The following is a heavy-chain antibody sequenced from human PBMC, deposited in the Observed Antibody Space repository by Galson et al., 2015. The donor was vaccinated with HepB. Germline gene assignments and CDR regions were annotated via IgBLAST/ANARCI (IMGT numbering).Heavy chain of an antibody. J-gene: IGHJ6*02. CDR3: AREGGGYDWFYYGMDV. Sequence: SLRLSCAASGFTFSSYWMSWVRQAPGKGLEWVANIKQDGSEKYYVDSVKGRFTISRDSAKNSLYLQMNSLRAEDTAVCYCAREGGGYDWFYYGMDVWGQGTTVTVSS. D-gene: IGHD5-12*01. V-gene: IGHV3-7*03. CDR1: GFTFSSYW. CDR2: IKQDGSEK.